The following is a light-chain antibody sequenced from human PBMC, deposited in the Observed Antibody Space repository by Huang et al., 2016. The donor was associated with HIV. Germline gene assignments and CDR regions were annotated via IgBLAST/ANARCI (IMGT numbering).Light chain of an antibody. CDR3: QQYNNWLT. CDR2: GAS. J-gene: IGKJ4*01. V-gene: IGKV3-15*01. Sequence: EIVMTQSPATLSVSPGERATLSCRASQIVSNNLAWYQQKPGQPPRLLIYGASTRATDVPARFSGSGSGTEFTLTISSLQSEDCAVYYCQQYNNWLTFGGGTKVEIK. CDR1: QIVSNN.